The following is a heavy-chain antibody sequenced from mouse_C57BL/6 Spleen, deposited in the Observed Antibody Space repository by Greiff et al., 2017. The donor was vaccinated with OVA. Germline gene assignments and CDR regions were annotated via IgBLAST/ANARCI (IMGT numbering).Heavy chain of an antibody. CDR2: IYPGSGST. CDR1: GYTFTSYW. CDR3: ARGRGYFDY. V-gene: IGHV1-55*01. J-gene: IGHJ2*01. Sequence: QVQLKQPGAELVQPGASVKMSCKASGYTFTSYWITWVKQRPGQGLEWIGDIYPGSGSTNYNEKFKSKATLTVDTSSSTAYMQLSSLTSEDSAVYYCARGRGYFDYWGQGTTLTVSS.